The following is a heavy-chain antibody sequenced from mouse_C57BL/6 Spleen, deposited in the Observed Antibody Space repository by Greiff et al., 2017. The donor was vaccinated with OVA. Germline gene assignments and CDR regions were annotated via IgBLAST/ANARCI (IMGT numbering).Heavy chain of an antibody. Sequence: VMLVESGAELVRPGTSVTVSCKASGYAFTNYLIEWVKQRPGQGLEWIGVIYPGSGGTNYNEKFKGKATLTADKSSSTAYMQLSSLTSEDSAVYVCARSLIYYDDYYAMDYWGQGTSVTVSS. CDR3: ARSLIYYDDYYAMDY. CDR1: GYAFTNYL. V-gene: IGHV1-54*01. CDR2: IYPGSGGT. D-gene: IGHD2-4*01. J-gene: IGHJ4*01.